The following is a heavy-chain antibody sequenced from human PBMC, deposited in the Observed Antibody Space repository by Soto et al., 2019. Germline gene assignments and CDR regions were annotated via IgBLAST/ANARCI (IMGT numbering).Heavy chain of an antibody. CDR2: IIPIFNTP. V-gene: IGHV1-69*06. Sequence: QVPLVQSGAEVKTPGSSVRVSCKASGGTFSNYAFSWVRQAPGQGLEYMGGIIPIFNTPSYAQNFQGRVTITADISTDTAYLELSSLRSDDTAVYYCATRLSAGDFWGQGTLIIVSS. CDR1: GGTFSNYA. D-gene: IGHD3-22*01. CDR3: ATRLSAGDF. J-gene: IGHJ4*02.